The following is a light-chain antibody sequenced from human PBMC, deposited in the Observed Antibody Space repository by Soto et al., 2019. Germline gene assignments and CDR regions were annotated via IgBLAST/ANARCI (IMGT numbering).Light chain of an antibody. V-gene: IGKV1-5*03. Sequence: DIQMTQSPSTLSASVGDRVTITCRASQSISSWLAWYQQKPGKAPKVLIYKASTLASGVPSRFSGSGSGTEFTLTISIVQPDDFATYCCQQYDSYPYTFGQGTKLEI. CDR1: QSISSW. CDR2: KAS. CDR3: QQYDSYPYT. J-gene: IGKJ2*01.